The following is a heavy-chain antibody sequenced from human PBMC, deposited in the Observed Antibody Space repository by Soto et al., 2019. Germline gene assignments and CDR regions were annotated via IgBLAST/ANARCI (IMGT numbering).Heavy chain of an antibody. D-gene: IGHD3-22*01. CDR1: GFTFSSYG. V-gene: IGHV3-23*01. Sequence: GGSLRLSCAASGFTFSSYGVSWVRQAPGKGPEWISSISGSGSTIYYADSVKGRFTISRDNSKNTLYLQMSSLRAEDTAVYYCAKVFYYYDSSGYYYFDYWGQGTLVTVSS. J-gene: IGHJ4*02. CDR3: AKVFYYYDSSGYYYFDY. CDR2: ISGSGSTI.